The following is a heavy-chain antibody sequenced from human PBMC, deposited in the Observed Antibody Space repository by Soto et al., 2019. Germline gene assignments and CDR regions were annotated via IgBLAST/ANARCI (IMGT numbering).Heavy chain of an antibody. CDR2: INPNSGGT. CDR3: ARRAGYDYSLDY. V-gene: IGHV1-2*04. D-gene: IGHD3-3*01. CDR1: GYTFTGCY. Sequence: VASVKVSCKASGYTFTGCYMHWVRQAPGQGLEWMGCINPNSGGTNYAQKFQGWVTMTRDTSISTAYMELSRLRSDDTAVYYCARRAGYDYSLDYWGQGTLVTVSS. J-gene: IGHJ4*02.